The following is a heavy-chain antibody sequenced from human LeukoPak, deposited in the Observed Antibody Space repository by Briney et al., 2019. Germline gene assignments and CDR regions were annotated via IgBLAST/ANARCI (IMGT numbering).Heavy chain of an antibody. CDR3: ARDRGEFSHFDY. CDR1: GFTVSSNY. CDR2: IYSGGST. D-gene: IGHD3-16*01. V-gene: IGHV3-66*02. Sequence: GGSLRLSCAASGFTVSSNYMSWVRQAPGKGLEWVSVIYSGGSTYYADPVKGRFTISRDNSKNTLYLQMNSLRAEDTAVYYCARDRGEFSHFDYWGQGTLVTVSS. J-gene: IGHJ4*02.